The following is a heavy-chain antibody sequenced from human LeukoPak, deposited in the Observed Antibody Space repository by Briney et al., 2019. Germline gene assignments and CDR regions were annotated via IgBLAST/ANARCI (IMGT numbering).Heavy chain of an antibody. Sequence: PSETLSLTCAVSGGSISSGGYSWSWIRQPPGKGLEWIGYIYHSGSTYYNPSLKSRVTISVDRSKNQFSLKLSSVTAADTAMYYCARGPYSGYDSYYYGMDVWGQGTTVTVSS. CDR2: IYHSGST. D-gene: IGHD5-12*01. J-gene: IGHJ6*02. CDR3: ARGPYSGYDSYYYGMDV. CDR1: GGSISSGGYS. V-gene: IGHV4-30-2*01.